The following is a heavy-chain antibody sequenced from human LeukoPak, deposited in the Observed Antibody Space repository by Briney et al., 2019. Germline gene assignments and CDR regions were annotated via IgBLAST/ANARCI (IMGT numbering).Heavy chain of an antibody. Sequence: ASGTLSLTCTVSGGSISSGGYYWSWIRQHPGKGLEWIGYIYYSGSTYYNPSLKSRVTISVDTSKNQFSLKLSSVTAADTAVYYCARDRDIVVVPATIKVRDYGMDVWGQGTTVTVSS. CDR3: ARDRDIVVVPATIKVRDYGMDV. CDR1: GGSISSGGYY. J-gene: IGHJ6*02. D-gene: IGHD2-2*01. V-gene: IGHV4-31*03. CDR2: IYYSGST.